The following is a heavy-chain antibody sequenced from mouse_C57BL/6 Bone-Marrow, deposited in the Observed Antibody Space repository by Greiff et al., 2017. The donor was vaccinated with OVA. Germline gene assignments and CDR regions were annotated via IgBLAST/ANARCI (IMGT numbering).Heavy chain of an antibody. J-gene: IGHJ2*01. Sequence: VQLQQSGAELVRPGASVTLSCKASGYTFTDHAMHWVKQTPVHGLEWIGAIDPETGGTAYNQKFKGKAILTADKSSSTAYMELRSLTSEDSAVYYCTRSDDGYSDYWGQGTTLTVSS. CDR3: TRSDDGYSDY. D-gene: IGHD2-3*01. CDR1: GYTFTDHA. CDR2: IDPETGGT. V-gene: IGHV1-15*01.